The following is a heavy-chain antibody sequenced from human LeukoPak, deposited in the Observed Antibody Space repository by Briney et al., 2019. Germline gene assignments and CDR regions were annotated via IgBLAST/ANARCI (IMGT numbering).Heavy chain of an antibody. CDR1: GFTFSTYW. Sequence: GGSLRLSCAASGFTFSTYWVHWVRQAPGKGLVWVSRINSDASITSYADSVKGRFTISRDNAKNSLYLQMNSLRAEDTAVYYCARDLLMASMVTSFDYWGQGTLVTVSS. J-gene: IGHJ4*02. CDR2: INSDASIT. D-gene: IGHD5-18*01. V-gene: IGHV3-74*01. CDR3: ARDLLMASMVTSFDY.